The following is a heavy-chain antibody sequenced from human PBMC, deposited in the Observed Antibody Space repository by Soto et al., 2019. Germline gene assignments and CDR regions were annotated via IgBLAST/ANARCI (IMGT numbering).Heavy chain of an antibody. Sequence: QITLKESGPTLVKPTQTLTLTCTFSGFSLPTDRVGVGWIRQPPGKALEWLAVIYWDDTKTYRPSLKSRLTFPKDTSKNQVALTMTDMDPVDTATYYCAHAYGGRSLYCGQGTLVTVSS. J-gene: IGHJ4*02. CDR1: GFSLPTDRVG. CDR3: AHAYGGRSLY. D-gene: IGHD1-26*01. V-gene: IGHV2-5*02. CDR2: IYWDDTK.